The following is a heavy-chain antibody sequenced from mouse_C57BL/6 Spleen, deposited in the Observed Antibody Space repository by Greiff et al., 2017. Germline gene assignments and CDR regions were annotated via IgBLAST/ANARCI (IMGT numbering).Heavy chain of an antibody. CDR2: INPNYGTT. J-gene: IGHJ4*01. CDR3: AREGGLGREDAMDY. V-gene: IGHV1-39*01. D-gene: IGHD4-1*01. CDR1: GYSFTDYN. Sequence: VQLKQSGPELVKPGASVKISCKASGYSFTDYNMNWVKQSNGKSLEWIGVINPNYGTTSYNQKFKGKATLTVDQSSSTAYMQLNSLTSEDSAVYYCAREGGLGREDAMDYWGQGTSVTVSS.